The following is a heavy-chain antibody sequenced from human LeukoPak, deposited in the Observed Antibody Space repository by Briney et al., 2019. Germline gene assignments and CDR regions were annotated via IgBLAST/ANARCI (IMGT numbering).Heavy chain of an antibody. J-gene: IGHJ2*01. D-gene: IGHD4-17*01. CDR1: GGTFSSYA. Sequence: GASVKVSCKSSGGTFSSYAISWVRQAPGQGLEWMGRIIPILGIANYAQKFQGRVTITADKSTSTAYMELSSLRSEDTAVYYCATSEASCDYGDCTGWYFDLWGRGTLVTVSS. CDR2: IIPILGIA. V-gene: IGHV1-69*04. CDR3: ATSEASCDYGDCTGWYFDL.